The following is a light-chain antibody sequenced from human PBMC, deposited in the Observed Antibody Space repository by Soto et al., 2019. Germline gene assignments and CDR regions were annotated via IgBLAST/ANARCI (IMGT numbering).Light chain of an antibody. CDR1: QSISDW. Sequence: DIQMTQSPSTLSASVGDRVTITCRASQSISDWLAWYQQKPGKAPKLLIFDASSLESGVPSRFSGSGSGTEFTLTISSLQPDDFATYFCQQCNTYSATFAQGTKVDIK. J-gene: IGKJ1*01. V-gene: IGKV1-5*01. CDR2: DAS. CDR3: QQCNTYSAT.